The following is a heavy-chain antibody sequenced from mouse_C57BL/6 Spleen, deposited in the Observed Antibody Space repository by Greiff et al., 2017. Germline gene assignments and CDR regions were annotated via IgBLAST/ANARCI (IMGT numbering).Heavy chain of an antibody. Sequence: QVQLKESGPELVKPGASVKISCKASGYAFSSSWMNWVKQRPGKGLEWIGRVYPGDGDTNYNGKFKGKATLTADKSSSTAYMQLSSLTSEDSAVYFCARSSYDYLAYWGQGTLVTVSA. V-gene: IGHV1-82*01. CDR1: GYAFSSSW. D-gene: IGHD2-4*01. CDR2: VYPGDGDT. CDR3: ARSSYDYLAY. J-gene: IGHJ3*01.